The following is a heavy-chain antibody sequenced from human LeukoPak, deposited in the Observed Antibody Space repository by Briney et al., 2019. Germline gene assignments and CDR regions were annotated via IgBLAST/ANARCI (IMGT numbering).Heavy chain of an antibody. CDR2: ISWNSCII. CDR1: GFTFDDYA. V-gene: IGHV3-9*01. CDR3: ARDPYYYDSGSFAAFDI. Sequence: GGSLRLSCAASGFTFDDYAMHWVRQAPGKGLQWVSGISWNSCIIAYADSVKGRFTISRDNAKNSLYLQMNSLRAEDTAVYYCARDPYYYDSGSFAAFDIWGQGTMVTVSS. D-gene: IGHD3-10*01. J-gene: IGHJ3*02.